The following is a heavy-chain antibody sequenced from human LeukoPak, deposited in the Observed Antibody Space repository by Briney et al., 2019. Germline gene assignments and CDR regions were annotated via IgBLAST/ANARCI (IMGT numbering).Heavy chain of an antibody. CDR1: GLTLSNYW. CDR3: ARDQAAGYYGSGSYYKGGWFDP. J-gene: IGHJ5*02. D-gene: IGHD3-10*01. Sequence: GGSLRLSCAASGLTLSNYWMHWVRQAPGKGLVWVSSISSSSSYIYYADSVKGRFTISRDNAKNSLYLQMNSLRAEDTAVYYCARDQAAGYYGSGSYYKGGWFDPWGQGTLVTVSS. V-gene: IGHV3-21*01. CDR2: ISSSSSYI.